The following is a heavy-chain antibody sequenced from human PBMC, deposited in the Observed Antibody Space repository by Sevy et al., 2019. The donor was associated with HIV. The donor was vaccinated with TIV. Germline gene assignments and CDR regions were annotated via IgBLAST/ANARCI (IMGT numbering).Heavy chain of an antibody. D-gene: IGHD2-15*01. CDR1: NASISSSSYY. Sequence: SETLSLTCSVSNASISSSSYYWGWVRQPPGKALEWIGIIYYSGTTYYSPSHKSRFTISVDTSKNQCFLDLRFMTATDTAVYYCVRHSDSRRLSWLDTWGQGILVTVSS. V-gene: IGHV4-39*01. CDR2: IYYSGTT. J-gene: IGHJ5*02. CDR3: VRHSDSRRLSWLDT.